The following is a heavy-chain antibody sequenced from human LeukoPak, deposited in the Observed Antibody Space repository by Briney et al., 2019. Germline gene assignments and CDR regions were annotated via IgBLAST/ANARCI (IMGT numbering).Heavy chain of an antibody. V-gene: IGHV3-53*01. J-gene: IGHJ4*02. CDR2: IYSGGNT. D-gene: IGHD6-13*01. CDR1: GFSVSDNY. Sequence: GGSLRLACAASGFSVSDNYMNWVRQAPGKGLEWVSVIYSGGNTNYADSVKGRFTVSRDNSKNTVYLQMNSLRAGDTAVYYCAKVSVEQHLDYWGQGTLVTVSS. CDR3: AKVSVEQHLDY.